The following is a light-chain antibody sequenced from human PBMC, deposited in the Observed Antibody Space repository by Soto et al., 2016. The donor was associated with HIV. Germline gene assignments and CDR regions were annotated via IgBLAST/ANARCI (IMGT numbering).Light chain of an antibody. Sequence: SYELTQPPSVSVAPGKTATITCGGNNIGSKSVHWCRQKPGQAPVLVVYDDRDRPSGIPERFSGSNSGNTATLTITWVEAGDEADYYCQVWDNSDDYYVFGTGTKVTVL. CDR1: NIGSKS. CDR3: QVWDNSDDYYV. V-gene: IGLV3-21*01. CDR2: DDR. J-gene: IGLJ1*01.